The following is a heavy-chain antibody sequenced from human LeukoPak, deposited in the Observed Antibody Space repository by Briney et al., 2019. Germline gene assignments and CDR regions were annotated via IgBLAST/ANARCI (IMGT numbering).Heavy chain of an antibody. J-gene: IGHJ3*02. CDR2: IYPGDSDT. V-gene: IGHV5-51*01. Sequence: GESLKISCKGSGYSFTSYWIGWVRQMPGKGLEWMGIIYPGDSDTRYSPSFQGQVTISADKPISTAYLQWSSLKASDTAMYYCARLMGDDSSGYYLDAFDIWGQGTMVTVSS. CDR3: ARLMGDDSSGYYLDAFDI. CDR1: GYSFTSYW. D-gene: IGHD3-22*01.